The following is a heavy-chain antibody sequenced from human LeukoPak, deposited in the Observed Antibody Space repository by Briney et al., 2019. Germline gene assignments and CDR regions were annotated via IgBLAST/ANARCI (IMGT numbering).Heavy chain of an antibody. CDR2: INPKSGAT. CDR1: GYLFIDYY. D-gene: IGHD6-19*01. CDR3: ATHLSVADAFDI. Sequence: ASVKVSCKASGYLFIDYYMHWVRQAPGNGLGWMGWINPKSGATNYAEKFQGRVTVTRDTSISTAYMELSSLTSDDTAVYYCATHLSVADAFDIWGQGTMVTVSS. J-gene: IGHJ3*02. V-gene: IGHV1-2*02.